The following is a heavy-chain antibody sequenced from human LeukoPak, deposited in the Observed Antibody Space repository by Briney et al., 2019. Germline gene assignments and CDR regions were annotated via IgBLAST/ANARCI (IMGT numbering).Heavy chain of an antibody. V-gene: IGHV3-74*01. CDR2: INSDGSST. CDR1: GFTFSSYW. D-gene: IGHD3-10*01. CDR3: AKESGIIWFGESLFDY. Sequence: GGSLRLSCAASGFTFSSYWMHWVRRAPGKGLVWVSRINSDGSSTSYADSVKGRFTISRDNAKNTLYLQMNSLRAEDTAVYYCAKESGIIWFGESLFDYWGQGTLVTVSS. J-gene: IGHJ4*02.